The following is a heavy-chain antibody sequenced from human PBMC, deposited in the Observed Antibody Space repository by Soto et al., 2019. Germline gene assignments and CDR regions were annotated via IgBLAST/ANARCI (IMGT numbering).Heavy chain of an antibody. Sequence: PGGSLRLSWAASGFTFSSYSMSWVRQAPGKGLEWVSSISSSSSYIYYADSVKGRFTISRDNAKNSLYLQMNSLRAEDTAVYYCARDSYSRFDYWGQGTLVTVSS. CDR3: ARDSYSRFDY. D-gene: IGHD6-13*01. V-gene: IGHV3-21*01. CDR2: ISSSSSYI. CDR1: GFTFSSYS. J-gene: IGHJ4*02.